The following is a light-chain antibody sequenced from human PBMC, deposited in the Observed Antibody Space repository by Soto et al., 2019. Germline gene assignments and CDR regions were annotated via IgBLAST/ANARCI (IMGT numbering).Light chain of an antibody. CDR1: QSVSSSN. CDR3: QHYDDSPPRYT. Sequence: EIVLTQSPATLSLSPGERATLSCRASQSVSSSNLAWYQQKPGQAPRLVISGASSRAAGLPDRFSGSGSGTDFTLTISRLEPEDFAFYYCQHYDDSPPRYTFGPGTKLEIK. CDR2: GAS. V-gene: IGKV3-20*01. J-gene: IGKJ2*01.